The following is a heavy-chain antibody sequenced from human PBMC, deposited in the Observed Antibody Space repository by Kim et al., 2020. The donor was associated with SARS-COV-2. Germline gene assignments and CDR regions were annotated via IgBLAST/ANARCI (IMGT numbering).Heavy chain of an antibody. J-gene: IGHJ4*02. CDR3: ARGFVKQWLGFKNYFDY. V-gene: IGHV4-34*01. Sequence: LKSRVTRSVDTSKNQFSLKLSSVTAADTAVYYCARGFVKQWLGFKNYFDYWGQGTLVTVSS. D-gene: IGHD6-19*01.